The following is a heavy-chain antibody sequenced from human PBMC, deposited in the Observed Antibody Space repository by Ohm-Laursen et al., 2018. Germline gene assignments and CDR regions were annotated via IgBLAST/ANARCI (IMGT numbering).Heavy chain of an antibody. Sequence: GTLSLTCTVSGDSIRSGNYYWSWIRQSPGKGLEWIGYIFYSGSTNYNPSLKSRVTISVDTSQNQFSLKLTSVTAADTAVYYCARDRGDKYNWFDPWGQGTLVTVSS. CDR1: GDSIRSGNYY. V-gene: IGHV4-61*01. D-gene: IGHD3-10*01. CDR2: IFYSGST. J-gene: IGHJ5*02. CDR3: ARDRGDKYNWFDP.